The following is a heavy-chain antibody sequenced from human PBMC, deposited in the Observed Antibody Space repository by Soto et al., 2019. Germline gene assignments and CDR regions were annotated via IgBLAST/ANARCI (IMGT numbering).Heavy chain of an antibody. CDR2: INPNSGGT. V-gene: IGHV1-2*02. J-gene: IGHJ4*02. CDR1: GYTLTGYY. Sequence: ASVKVSCKASGYTLTGYYMHWVRQAPGQGLEWMGWINPNSGGTNYAQRFQGRVTMTRDTSISTAYMELSRLRSDDTAVYYCARPYYYDSSGYYYDLYYFDYWGQGTLVTVSS. CDR3: ARPYYYDSSGYYYDLYYFDY. D-gene: IGHD3-22*01.